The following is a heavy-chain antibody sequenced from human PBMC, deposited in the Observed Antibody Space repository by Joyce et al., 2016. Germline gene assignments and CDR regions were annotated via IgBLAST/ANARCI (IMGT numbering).Heavy chain of an antibody. D-gene: IGHD3-22*01. CDR1: GFTFSIYG. Sequence: VQLVESGGGVIQPGGSLRVSCAASGFTFSIYGMHWVRQAPGKGLEWLALSSSDSTDQYYADSVKGRFTISRDKSKTTVSLQMNSLRADDTAVYYCAKARENYYDRSGLDSWGQGTLVIVSS. CDR3: AKARENYYDRSGLDS. V-gene: IGHV3-30*18. CDR2: SSSDSTDQ. J-gene: IGHJ4*02.